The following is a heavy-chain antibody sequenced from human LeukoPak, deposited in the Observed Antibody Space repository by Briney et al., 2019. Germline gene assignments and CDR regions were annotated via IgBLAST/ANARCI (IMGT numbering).Heavy chain of an antibody. J-gene: IGHJ3*01. Sequence: MASETLSLTCAVYGGSFSGYYGSWIRQPPGKGLEWIGEINHSGSTNYNPSLKSRVTISVDTSKNQFSLKLSSVTAADTAVYYCARGRGGDPDWGQGTMVTVSS. CDR3: ARGRGGDPD. CDR1: GGSFSGYY. V-gene: IGHV4-34*01. CDR2: INHSGST. D-gene: IGHD2-21*01.